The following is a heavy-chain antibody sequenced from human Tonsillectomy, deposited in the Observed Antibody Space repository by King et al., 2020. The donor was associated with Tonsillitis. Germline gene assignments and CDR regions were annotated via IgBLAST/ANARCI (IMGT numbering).Heavy chain of an antibody. Sequence: HVQLVESGAEVNKPGASVKLSCTASGYTFTDYYIHWVRQAPGQGLEWMGWINPKSGGTNYAQKFQGRVTMTRDTSISTAYMGLGRLKSDDTAVYYCERGTVLFGLDYWGQGTLVTVSS. CDR3: ERGTVLFGLDY. J-gene: IGHJ4*02. V-gene: IGHV1-2*02. D-gene: IGHD2-8*01. CDR1: GYTFTDYY. CDR2: INPKSGGT.